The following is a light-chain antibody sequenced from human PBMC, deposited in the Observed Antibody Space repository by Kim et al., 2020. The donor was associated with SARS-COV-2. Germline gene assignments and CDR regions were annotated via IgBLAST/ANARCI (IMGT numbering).Light chain of an antibody. CDR2: QDS. V-gene: IGLV3-1*01. CDR3: QAWDSSTAV. J-gene: IGLJ3*02. Sequence: FSPGKKATIPCPADKLVHNHACGDQQKPAQSPVLVIYQDSKRPSGIPERLSRSNSGNTDTLTHSGTQAMDEADYYCQAWDSSTAVFGGGTQLTVL. CDR1: KLVHNH.